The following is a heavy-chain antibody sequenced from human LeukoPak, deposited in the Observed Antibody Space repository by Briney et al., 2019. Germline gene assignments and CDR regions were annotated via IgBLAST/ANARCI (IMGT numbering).Heavy chain of an antibody. Sequence: SETLSLTCAVYGGSFSGYYWSWIRQPPGKGLEWIGEINHSGSTNYNPSLKSRVTISVDKSKNQFSLKLSSVTAADTAVYYCARHPSDGLAWGQGTLVTVSS. CDR3: ARHPSDGLA. J-gene: IGHJ4*02. V-gene: IGHV4-34*01. CDR1: GGSFSGYY. CDR2: INHSGST. D-gene: IGHD5-24*01.